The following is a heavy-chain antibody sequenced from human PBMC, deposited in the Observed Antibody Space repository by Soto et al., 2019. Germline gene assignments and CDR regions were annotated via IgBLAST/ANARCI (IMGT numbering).Heavy chain of an antibody. CDR2: INSDGSST. D-gene: IGHD5-18*01. Sequence: PGGSLRLSCASSGFTFSSYWMHWVRQAPGKGLVWVSVINSDGSSTSYADSVKGRFTISRDNAKNTLYLQMNSLRAEDTAVYYCARDPSPYGYSDYYYGMDVWGQGTTVTVSS. V-gene: IGHV3-74*01. CDR3: ARDPSPYGYSDYYYGMDV. J-gene: IGHJ6*02. CDR1: GFTFSSYW.